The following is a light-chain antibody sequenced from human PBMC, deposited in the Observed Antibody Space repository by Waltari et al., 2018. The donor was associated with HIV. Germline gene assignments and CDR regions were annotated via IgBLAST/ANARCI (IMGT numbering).Light chain of an antibody. J-gene: IGKJ1*01. CDR3: QQRSNWPPWT. CDR1: QSVSSY. Sequence: EIVLTQSPATLSLSPGDRATLSCRASQSVSSYLAWYQQKPGQAPRLLIYDASNRATCIPARFSGSGSGTDFTLTISSLEPEDFAVYYCQQRSNWPPWTFGQGTKVEIK. V-gene: IGKV3-11*01. CDR2: DAS.